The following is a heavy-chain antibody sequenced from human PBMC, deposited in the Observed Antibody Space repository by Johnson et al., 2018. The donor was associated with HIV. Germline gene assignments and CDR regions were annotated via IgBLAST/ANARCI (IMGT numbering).Heavy chain of an antibody. CDR2: ISYDGSNK. J-gene: IGHJ3*02. D-gene: IGHD2/OR15-2a*01. CDR1: GFTFSSYA. CDR3: ARERNSCCRSASLDI. Sequence: QVQLVESGGGVVQPGRSLRLSCAASGFTFSSYAIHWVRQAPGKGLEWVAVISYDGSNKYYADSVKGRFTISRDNSKNTLYLQMNSLRAEDTAVYYCARERNSCCRSASLDIWGQGTMVIVSP. V-gene: IGHV3-30-3*01.